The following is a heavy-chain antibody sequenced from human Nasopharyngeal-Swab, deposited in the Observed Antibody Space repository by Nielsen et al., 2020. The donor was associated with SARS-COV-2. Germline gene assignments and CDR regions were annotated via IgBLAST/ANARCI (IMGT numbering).Heavy chain of an antibody. Sequence: SETLSLTCTVSGGSISSGGYYWSWIRQPPGKGLEWIGYIYYSGSTNYNPSLKSRVTISVDTSKNQFSLKLSSVTAADTAVYYCARDKGGMATLDYYYYYYTDVWGKGTTVTVSS. D-gene: IGHD5-24*01. CDR3: ARDKGGMATLDYYYYYYTDV. CDR1: GGSISSGGYY. CDR2: IYYSGST. J-gene: IGHJ6*03. V-gene: IGHV4-61*08.